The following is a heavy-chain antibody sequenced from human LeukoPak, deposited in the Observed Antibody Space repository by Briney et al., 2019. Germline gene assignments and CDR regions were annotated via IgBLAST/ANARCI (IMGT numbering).Heavy chain of an antibody. V-gene: IGHV1-18*01. J-gene: IGHJ3*02. Sequence: GASVKVSCKASGYTFTSYGISWVRQAPGQGLEWMGWISAYNGNTNYAQKLQGRVTMTTDTSTSTVYMELRSLRSDDTAVYYCARSGEQLVPNAFDIWGQGTMVTVSS. D-gene: IGHD6-6*01. CDR3: ARSGEQLVPNAFDI. CDR2: ISAYNGNT. CDR1: GYTFTSYG.